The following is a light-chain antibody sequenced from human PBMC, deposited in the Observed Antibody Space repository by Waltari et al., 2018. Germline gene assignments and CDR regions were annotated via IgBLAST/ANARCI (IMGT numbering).Light chain of an antibody. V-gene: IGLV4-69*01. CDR2: LNSDGTQ. J-gene: IGLJ3*02. CDR1: SGHSNYA. Sequence: QLVLTQSPSASASLGATVKLTCTLSSGHSNYAIAWHQQQPEKGPRYLMKLNSDGTQKRGDVILVCFSGSCSGAVRYLTISSCESVDEADYYCQTWGTGIRLFGGGTKLTVL. CDR3: QTWGTGIRL.